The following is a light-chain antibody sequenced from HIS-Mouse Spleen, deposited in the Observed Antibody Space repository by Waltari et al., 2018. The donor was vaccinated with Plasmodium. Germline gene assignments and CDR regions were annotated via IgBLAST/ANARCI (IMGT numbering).Light chain of an antibody. CDR3: QQYNNWSFT. CDR1: QSVSSN. V-gene: IGKV3-15*01. J-gene: IGKJ3*01. CDR2: GAS. Sequence: EIVMTQSPATLSVSPGERATLSCRASQSVSSNLAWYQQKPGQATRLLIYGASPRATGIPARVSGSGSGTECTLTISSLQSEDFAVYYCQQYNNWSFTFGPGTKVDIK.